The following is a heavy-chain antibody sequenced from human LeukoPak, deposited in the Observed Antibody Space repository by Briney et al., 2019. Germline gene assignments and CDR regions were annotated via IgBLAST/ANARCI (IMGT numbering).Heavy chain of an antibody. J-gene: IGHJ3*02. Sequence: GGSLRLSCAASGFTFSNYAMTWVRQAPGKGLEWVSATSGSGGSTYYADSVKGRFTISRDNSKNTLYLQMNSLRAEDTAIYYCAEEGENYAFDIWGQGTMVTVSS. CDR2: TSGSGGST. D-gene: IGHD2-21*01. CDR3: AEEGENYAFDI. V-gene: IGHV3-23*01. CDR1: GFTFSNYA.